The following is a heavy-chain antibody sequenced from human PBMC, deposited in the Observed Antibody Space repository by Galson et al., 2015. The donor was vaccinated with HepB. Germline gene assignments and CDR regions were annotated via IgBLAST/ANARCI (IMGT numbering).Heavy chain of an antibody. CDR3: ARTIFGVVIFAFDI. J-gene: IGHJ3*02. D-gene: IGHD3-3*01. V-gene: IGHV3-7*01. CDR2: IKQDGSEK. CDR1: GFTFSSYW. Sequence: SLRLSCAASGFTFSSYWMSWVRQAPGKGLEWVANIKQDGSEKYYVDSVKGRFTISRDNAKNSLYLQMNSLRAEDTAVYYCARTIFGVVIFAFDIWGQGTMVTVSS.